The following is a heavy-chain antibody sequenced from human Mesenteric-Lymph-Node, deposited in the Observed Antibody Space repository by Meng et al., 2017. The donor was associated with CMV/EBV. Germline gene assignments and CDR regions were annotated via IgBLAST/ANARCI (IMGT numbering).Heavy chain of an antibody. D-gene: IGHD3-3*01. V-gene: IGHV3-23*01. J-gene: IGHJ6*02. CDR3: AKVSGSGYRYGMDV. CDR1: GFTFSSYA. CDR2: ISGSGGST. Sequence: GGSLRLSCAASGFTFSSYAMSWVRQAPGKGLEWVSAISGSGGSTYYADSVKGRFTISRDNSKNTLYLQMNSLRAEDTAVYYCAKVSGSGYRYGMDVWGQGTTVTVSS.